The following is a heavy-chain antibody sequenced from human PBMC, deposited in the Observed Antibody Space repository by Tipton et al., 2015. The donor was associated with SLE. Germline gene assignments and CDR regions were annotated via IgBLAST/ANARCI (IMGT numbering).Heavy chain of an antibody. Sequence: SLRLSCAASGFTFSSYAMSWVRQAPGKGLEWVSVIYSGDSTYYADSVKGRFTISRDNSKNTLYLQMNSLRAEDTALYYCARVGDYTPKAWGQGTLVTVST. D-gene: IGHD4-11*01. J-gene: IGHJ5*02. CDR1: GFTFSSYA. CDR3: ARVGDYTPKA. V-gene: IGHV3-23*03. CDR2: IYSGDST.